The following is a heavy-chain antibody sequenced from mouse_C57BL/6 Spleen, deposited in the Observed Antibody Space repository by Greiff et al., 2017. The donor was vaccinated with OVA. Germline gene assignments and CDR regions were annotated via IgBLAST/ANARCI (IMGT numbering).Heavy chain of an antibody. CDR2: INPNNGGT. CDR1: GYTFTDYY. Sequence: EVQLQQSGPELVKPGASVTISCKASGYTFTDYYMHWVKQSHGKSLEWIGYINPNNGGTSYNQKFKGKATLTVDTSSSTAYMELSSLTSEGSAVYDCARGGYSYGSSPWYFDVWGTGTTVTVSS. V-gene: IGHV1-26*01. D-gene: IGHD1-1*01. CDR3: ARGGYSYGSSPWYFDV. J-gene: IGHJ1*03.